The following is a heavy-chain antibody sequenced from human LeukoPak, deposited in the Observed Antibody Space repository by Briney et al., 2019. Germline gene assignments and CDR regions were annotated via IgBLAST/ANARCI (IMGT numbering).Heavy chain of an antibody. CDR1: GFTFSTYD. CDR2: ISYDGSHK. Sequence: GGSLRLSCAASGFTFSTYDMHWVRQAPGKGLEWVAVISYDGSHKHYADSVKGRFTISRDNSKNTLDLQMNSLRVEDTAVYYCVRQWLERGISGLDYWGQGTLVTVSS. J-gene: IGHJ4*02. V-gene: IGHV3-30*03. CDR3: VRQWLERGISGLDY. D-gene: IGHD6-19*01.